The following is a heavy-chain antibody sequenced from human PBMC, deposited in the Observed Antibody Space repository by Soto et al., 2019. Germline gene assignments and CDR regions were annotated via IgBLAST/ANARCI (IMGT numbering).Heavy chain of an antibody. Sequence: PSETLSLTCAVYGGSFSGYYWSWIRQPPGKGLEWIGEINHSGSTNYNPSLKSRVTISVDTSKNQFSLKLSSVTAADTAVYYCAGGRGDRVFDYWGQGTLVTVSS. J-gene: IGHJ4*02. CDR1: GGSFSGYY. CDR3: AGGRGDRVFDY. V-gene: IGHV4-34*01. CDR2: INHSGST. D-gene: IGHD7-27*01.